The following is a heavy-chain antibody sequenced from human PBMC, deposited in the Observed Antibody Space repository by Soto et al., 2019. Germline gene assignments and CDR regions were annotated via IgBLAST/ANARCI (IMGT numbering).Heavy chain of an antibody. J-gene: IGHJ4*02. D-gene: IGHD3-3*01. CDR3: ARDNNDFWSLYPLAFDY. V-gene: IGHV4-4*07. CDR1: GGSLTKYY. Sequence: SETLSLTCTVSGGSLTKYYWSWIRQPAGKGLEWIGRVSTSRNVVSKASLRSRLTMSVDTSKNQSSLRLTSVTAADTAVYYCARDNNDFWSLYPLAFDYWGQGALVTV. CDR2: VSTSRNV.